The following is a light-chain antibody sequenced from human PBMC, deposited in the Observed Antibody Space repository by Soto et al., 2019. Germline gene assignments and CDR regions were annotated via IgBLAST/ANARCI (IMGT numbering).Light chain of an antibody. CDR1: QSINTE. V-gene: IGKV3-15*01. CDR2: GAP. J-gene: IGKJ2*01. CDR3: QQCHNWPLT. Sequence: EIVMTQSTATLSLSPGERAALSCRASQSINTELAWYQQKPGQPPRLLIYGAPTRATGVPARFTGSESGSEFNLTISGLQSEDFAVYYCQQCHNWPLTFGQGTRLEI.